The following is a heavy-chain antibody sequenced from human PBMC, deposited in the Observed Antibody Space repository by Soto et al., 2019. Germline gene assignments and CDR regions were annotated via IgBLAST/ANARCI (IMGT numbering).Heavy chain of an antibody. J-gene: IGHJ4*02. CDR1: VASFRSSPYY. CDR3: ARQIPPDLVGYYYGIVDF. D-gene: IGHD3-10*01. V-gene: IGHV4-39*01. CDR2: ILYSGDT. Sequence: PSETLSLTCTVSVASFRSSPYYWGWILQTPGKGLEWIGSILYSGDTYYNPSLRSRVTISVDSSKSQFSLKLRSVTAADTALYFCARQIPPDLVGYYYGIVDFWGQGTRVTVSS.